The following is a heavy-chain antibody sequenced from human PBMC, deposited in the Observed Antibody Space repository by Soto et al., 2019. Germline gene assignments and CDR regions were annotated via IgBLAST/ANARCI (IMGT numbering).Heavy chain of an antibody. J-gene: IGHJ4*02. D-gene: IGHD6-19*01. CDR3: ARATVAGTDLGDY. CDR1: GGTFSSYT. Sequence: QVQLVQSGAEVKKPGSSVKVSCKASGGTFSSYTISWVRQAPGQGLEWMGRIIPILGIANYAQKFQGRVTITADKSPSTAYMELSSLRSEDTAVYYCARATVAGTDLGDYWGQGTLVTVSS. CDR2: IIPILGIA. V-gene: IGHV1-69*02.